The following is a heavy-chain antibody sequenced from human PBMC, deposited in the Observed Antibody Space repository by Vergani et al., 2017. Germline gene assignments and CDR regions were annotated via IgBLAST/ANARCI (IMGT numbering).Heavy chain of an antibody. Sequence: QVQLQESGPGLVKPSETLSLTCTVSGYSISSGYYWGWLRQPPGKGLEWIGSIYPSGSTYYNPSPKSRVTISVDTSKNHFSLKLSPVSAADTAVYYCARVPGYSYGYAVDYWGQGTLVTVSS. D-gene: IGHD5-18*01. V-gene: IGHV4-38-2*02. CDR3: ARVPGYSYGYAVDY. CDR1: GYSISSGYY. CDR2: IYPSGST. J-gene: IGHJ4*02.